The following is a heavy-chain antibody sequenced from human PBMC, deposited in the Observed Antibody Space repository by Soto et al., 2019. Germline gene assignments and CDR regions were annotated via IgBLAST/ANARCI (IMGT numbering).Heavy chain of an antibody. Sequence: SETLSLTCTVSGGSISSGGNYWSWIRQHPGKGLEWIGYIFYSGSTYYNPSLKSRVTISVDTSKNQFSLKLRSVTAADTAVYYCARNNLGYCTNGVCYGAFDIWGQGTMVTVSS. CDR1: GGSISSGGNY. V-gene: IGHV4-31*03. D-gene: IGHD2-8*01. CDR3: ARNNLGYCTNGVCYGAFDI. J-gene: IGHJ3*02. CDR2: IFYSGST.